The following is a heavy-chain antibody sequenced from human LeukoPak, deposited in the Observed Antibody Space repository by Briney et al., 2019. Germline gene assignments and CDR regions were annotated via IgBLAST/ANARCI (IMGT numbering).Heavy chain of an antibody. CDR3: ARGPFYSSSPFDY. Sequence: GGSLRLSCAASGFTFSNYGMHWVRQAPGKGLEWVAVISYDGSNKYYADSVKGRFTISRDNSKNTLYLQMNSLRAEDTAVYYCARGPFYSSSPFDYWGQGTLVTVSS. V-gene: IGHV3-30*03. CDR1: GFTFSNYG. CDR2: ISYDGSNK. D-gene: IGHD6-13*01. J-gene: IGHJ4*02.